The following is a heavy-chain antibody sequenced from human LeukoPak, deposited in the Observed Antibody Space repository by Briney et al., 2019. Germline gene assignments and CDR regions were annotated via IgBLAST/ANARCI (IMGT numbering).Heavy chain of an antibody. D-gene: IGHD3-10*01. CDR1: GYTFTGYY. CDR3: ARERVRGARKGWFDP. J-gene: IGHJ5*02. CDR2: INPNSGGT. Sequence: GASVKVSCKASGYTFTGYYMHWVRQAPGQGLEWMGWINPNSGGTNYAQKFQGRGTMTRDTSISTAYMELSRLRSDDTAVYYCARERVRGARKGWFDPWGQGTLVTVSS. V-gene: IGHV1-2*02.